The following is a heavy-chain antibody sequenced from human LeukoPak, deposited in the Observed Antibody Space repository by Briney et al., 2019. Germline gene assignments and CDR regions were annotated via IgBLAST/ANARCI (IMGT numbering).Heavy chain of an antibody. Sequence: GGSLRLSCEASRFVFSGSGMHWVRRAPGKGLEWVAFIRCDGSDKYYADSVKGRFTISRDNSKNTLYLQMNSLRAEDTAVYYCAKKGYYDGSGYYMYYFDHWGQGTLVTVSS. CDR1: RFVFSGSG. D-gene: IGHD3-22*01. CDR2: IRCDGSDK. J-gene: IGHJ4*02. V-gene: IGHV3-30*02. CDR3: AKKGYYDGSGYYMYYFDH.